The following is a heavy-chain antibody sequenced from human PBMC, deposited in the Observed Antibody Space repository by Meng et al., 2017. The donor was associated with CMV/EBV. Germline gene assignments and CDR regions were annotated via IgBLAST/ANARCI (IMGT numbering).Heavy chain of an antibody. D-gene: IGHD1-26*01. CDR3: ARMGRAVGATNVHDAFDI. V-gene: IGHV1-46*01. Sequence: ASVKVSCKASGYTFTSYYMHWVRQAPGQGLEWMGIINPSGGSTSYAQKFQGRVTMTRDKSTSTVYMELSSLRSEDTAVYYCARMGRAVGATNVHDAFDIWGQGTMVTVSS. CDR1: GYTFTSYY. CDR2: INPSGGST. J-gene: IGHJ3*02.